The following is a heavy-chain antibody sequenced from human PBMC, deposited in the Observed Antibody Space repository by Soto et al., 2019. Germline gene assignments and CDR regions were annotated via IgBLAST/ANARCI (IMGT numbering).Heavy chain of an antibody. CDR3: ARDYCTSCSFFDY. CDR1: GYTFTSYA. CDR2: INAGNGNT. Sequence: ASVKVSCKASGYTFTSYAMHWVRQAPGQRLEWMGWINAGNGNTKYSQKFQGRVTITRDTSASTAYMELSSLRSEDTAVYYCARDYCTSCSFFDYWGQGTLVTVSS. J-gene: IGHJ4*02. D-gene: IGHD2-2*01. V-gene: IGHV1-3*01.